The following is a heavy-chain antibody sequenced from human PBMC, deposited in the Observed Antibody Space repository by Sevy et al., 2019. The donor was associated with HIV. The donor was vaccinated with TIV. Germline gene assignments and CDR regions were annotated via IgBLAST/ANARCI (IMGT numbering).Heavy chain of an antibody. D-gene: IGHD3-22*01. J-gene: IGHJ4*02. CDR3: AKDPNSYYYDSSGYDY. Sequence: GGSLRLSCAASGFTFSSYGMHWVRQAPGKGLEWVAVISYDGSNKYYADSVKGRFTISRDNSKNTLYLQMNSLRADDTAVYYCAKDPNSYYYDSSGYDYWGQGTLVTVSS. CDR2: ISYDGSNK. CDR1: GFTFSSYG. V-gene: IGHV3-30*18.